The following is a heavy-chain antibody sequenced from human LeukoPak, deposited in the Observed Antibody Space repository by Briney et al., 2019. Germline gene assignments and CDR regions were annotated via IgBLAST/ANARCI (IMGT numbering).Heavy chain of an antibody. D-gene: IGHD3-3*01. CDR2: INPSGGST. CDR1: GYTFTSYY. V-gene: IGHV1-46*01. Sequence: ASVKVSCKASGYTFTSYYMHWVRQAPGQGLEWMGIINPSGGSTSYAQKFQGRVTMTRDTSTSTVYMELSSLRSEDTAVYYCASENTYDFWSGYYRRTFDYWGQGTLVTVSS. CDR3: ASENTYDFWSGYYRRTFDY. J-gene: IGHJ4*02.